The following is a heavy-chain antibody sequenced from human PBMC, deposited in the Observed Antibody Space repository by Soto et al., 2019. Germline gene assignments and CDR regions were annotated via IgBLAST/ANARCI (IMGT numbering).Heavy chain of an antibody. CDR2: ITSDTATI. CDR3: ARSVAGHFDS. J-gene: IGHJ4*02. D-gene: IGHD6-19*01. V-gene: IGHV3-48*02. CDR1: GFTFNIYS. Sequence: EVQLVESGGGLVQPGGSLRLSCAASGFTFNIYSMNWVRQAPGKGLEWVSYITSDTATIHYADSVRGRFTISRDNAENSLFLQMTSLRDEDTAAYSCARSVAGHFDSWGQGALVTVSS.